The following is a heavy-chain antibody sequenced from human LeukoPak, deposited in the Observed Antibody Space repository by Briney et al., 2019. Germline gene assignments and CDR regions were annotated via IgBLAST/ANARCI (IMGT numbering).Heavy chain of an antibody. CDR1: GFTFSSYA. CDR3: AKDLIVGALDY. V-gene: IGHV3-23*01. CDR2: ISGSGGST. D-gene: IGHD1-26*01. J-gene: IGHJ4*02. Sequence: GGSLRLSCAASGFTFSSYAMSWVRQAPGKGLQWVSGISGSGGSTYYADSVKGRFTISRDNSKNMLFLQMNSLRAEDTAVYYCAKDLIVGALDYWGQGTLVTVSS.